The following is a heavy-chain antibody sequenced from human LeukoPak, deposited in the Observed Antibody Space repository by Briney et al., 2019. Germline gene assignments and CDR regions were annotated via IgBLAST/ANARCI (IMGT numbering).Heavy chain of an antibody. Sequence: GGSLRLSCAASGFTFSSYAMSWVRQAPGKGLEWVSVISGGGGNTYYTDSVKGRFTISRDNSKNTLYLQMNSLRAEDTAVYFCVRDGQGSTPLDYWGQGTLVTVSS. CDR2: ISGGGGNT. CDR1: GFTFSSYA. V-gene: IGHV3-23*01. J-gene: IGHJ4*02. CDR3: VRDGQGSTPLDY. D-gene: IGHD2-15*01.